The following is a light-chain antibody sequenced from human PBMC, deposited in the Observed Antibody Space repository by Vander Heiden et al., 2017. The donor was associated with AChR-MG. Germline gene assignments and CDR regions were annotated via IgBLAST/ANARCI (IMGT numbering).Light chain of an antibody. J-gene: IGLJ3*02. CDR3: YSAADNNLRV. V-gene: IGLV3-27*01. CDR2: KDS. CDR1: VLAKKY. Sequence: SYALTQPSSVSVSPGQTARIPCSGDVLAKKYARWVQQKPGQAPVLVIYKDSERPSGIPERFSGSSSGTTVTLTISGAQVEDEADYYCYSAADNNLRVFGGGTKLTVL.